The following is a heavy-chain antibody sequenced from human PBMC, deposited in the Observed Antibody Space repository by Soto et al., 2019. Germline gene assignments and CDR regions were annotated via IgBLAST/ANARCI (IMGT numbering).Heavy chain of an antibody. CDR2: IQQDGSDK. Sequence: EVQLVESGGGLVQPGGSLRLSCAASGFTFSNYWMTWVRQAPGKGLEWVAKIQQDGSDKYYVDSVRGRFTISRDNAENSXSLQMNSLRAEDTAVYYCARDGTYYDIWSGHAIFDYWGQGTLVTVSS. D-gene: IGHD3-3*01. J-gene: IGHJ4*02. V-gene: IGHV3-7*01. CDR3: ARDGTYYDIWSGHAIFDY. CDR1: GFTFSNYW.